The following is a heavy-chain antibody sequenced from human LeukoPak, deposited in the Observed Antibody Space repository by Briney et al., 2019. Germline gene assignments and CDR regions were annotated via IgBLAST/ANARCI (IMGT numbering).Heavy chain of an antibody. CDR2: IKHDGSEK. CDR3: AKGEAAAGGY. CDR1: GLTFSRYW. D-gene: IGHD6-13*01. J-gene: IGHJ4*02. V-gene: IGHV3-7*01. Sequence: GGSLRLSCAASGLTFSRYWVSWVRQAPGKGLEWVANIKHDGSEKYYVDSVKGRFTISRDNAKNSLYLQMNSLRAEDTAVYYCAKGEAAAGGYWGQGTLVTVSS.